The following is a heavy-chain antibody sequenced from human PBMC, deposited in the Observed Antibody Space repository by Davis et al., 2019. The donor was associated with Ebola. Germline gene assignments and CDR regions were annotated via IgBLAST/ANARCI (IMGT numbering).Heavy chain of an antibody. CDR1: GFTFSSYE. CDR2: ISSSGITI. CDR3: ARGGQQLALKDY. V-gene: IGHV3-48*03. J-gene: IGHJ4*02. D-gene: IGHD6-13*01. Sequence: PGGSLRLSCAASGFTFSSYEMNWVRQAPGKGLEWLSYISSSGITIYYADSVKGRFTISRDNAENSLYLQMNSLRAEDTAVYYCARGGQQLALKDYWGQGTLVTVSS.